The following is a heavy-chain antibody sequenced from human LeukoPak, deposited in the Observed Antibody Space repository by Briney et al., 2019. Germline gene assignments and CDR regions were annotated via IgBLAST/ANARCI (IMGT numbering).Heavy chain of an antibody. D-gene: IGHD3-16*02. CDR3: ARDDYVWGSYRDYYFDY. J-gene: IGHJ4*02. CDR1: GYTFTSYA. CDR2: INAGNGNT. Sequence: ASVKVSCKASGYTFTSYAMHWVRQAPGQRLEWMGWINAGNGNTKYSQKFQGRVTITRDTSASTAYMELSSLRSEDTAVYYCARDDYVWGSYRDYYFDYWGQGTLVTVSS. V-gene: IGHV1-3*01.